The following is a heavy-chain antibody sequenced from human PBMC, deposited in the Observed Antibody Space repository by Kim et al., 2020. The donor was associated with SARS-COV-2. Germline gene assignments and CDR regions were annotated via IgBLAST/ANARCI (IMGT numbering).Heavy chain of an antibody. CDR1: GFTFNTYG. J-gene: IGHJ4*02. V-gene: IGHV3-30*18. D-gene: IGHD1-26*01. CDR2: ISYDGSNK. Sequence: GGSLRLSCAASGFTFNTYGMHWVRQAPGKGLEWVAAISYDGSNKYYADSVKGRFTISRDNYKNTLYLQMNSLRIEDTAVYYCAKSFSGSYFGYDYWGKGTLVTASS. CDR3: AKSFSGSYFGYDY.